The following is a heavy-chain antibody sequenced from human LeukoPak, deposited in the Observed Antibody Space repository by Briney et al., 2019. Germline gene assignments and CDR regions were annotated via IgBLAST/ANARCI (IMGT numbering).Heavy chain of an antibody. V-gene: IGHV3-9*01. J-gene: IGHJ4*02. D-gene: IGHD4-17*01. Sequence: GRSLRLSCAASGFTFDDYAMHWVRQAPGKGLEWVSGISWNSGNIDYADSVKGRFTISRDNAKNSLYLQMDSLRAEDTALYYCAASTVTYHFDYWGQGTLVTVSS. CDR1: GFTFDDYA. CDR3: AASTVTYHFDY. CDR2: ISWNSGNI.